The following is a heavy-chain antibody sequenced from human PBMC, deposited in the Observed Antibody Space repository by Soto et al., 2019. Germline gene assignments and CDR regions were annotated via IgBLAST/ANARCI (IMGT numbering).Heavy chain of an antibody. D-gene: IGHD6-13*01. CDR3: TRGGTSNCFRALDF. J-gene: IGHJ4*02. CDR2: IKSDGSTT. Sequence: GGSLRLSCAASGFTFSSYWMHWVRQAPGKGLVWVSRIKSDGSTTDYADSVKGRFTISRDNAKNTLYLQVNNLRAEDTAVYYCTRGGTSNCFRALDFWGQGTLVTVSS. CDR1: GFTFSSYW. V-gene: IGHV3-74*01.